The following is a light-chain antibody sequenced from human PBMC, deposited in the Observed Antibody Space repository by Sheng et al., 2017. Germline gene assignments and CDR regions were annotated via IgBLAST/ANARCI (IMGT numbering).Light chain of an antibody. J-gene: IGLJ2*01. CDR2: GNS. CDR1: SSNIGAGYD. V-gene: IGLV1-40*01. CDR3: AAWDDSVRGVV. Sequence: QSVLTQPPSVSGAPGQRVTISCTGSSSNIGAGYDVHWYQQLPGTAPKLLIYGNSNRPSGVPDRFSGSKSGTSASLAITGLQSDDEGDYFCAAWDDSVRGVVFGGGTKLTVL.